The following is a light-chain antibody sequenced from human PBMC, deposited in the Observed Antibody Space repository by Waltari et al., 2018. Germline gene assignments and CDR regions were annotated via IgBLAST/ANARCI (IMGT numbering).Light chain of an antibody. CDR2: GAS. CDR1: QSFGSTY. J-gene: IGKJ2*01. CDR3: HQYGTSPPYT. Sequence: EIVLTQSPGTLSLSPRETATLSCRASQSFGSTYLAWYQQRPGQAPRLLIYGASSRATGAPDRFSGSGSGTDFTLTISRLEPEDFAVYYCHQYGTSPPYTFGQGTKLEIK. V-gene: IGKV3-20*01.